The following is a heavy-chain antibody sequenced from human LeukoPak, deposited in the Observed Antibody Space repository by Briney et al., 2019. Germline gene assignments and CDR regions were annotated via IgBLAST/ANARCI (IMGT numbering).Heavy chain of an antibody. CDR3: ARIGSRHGYNWGDS. Sequence: GESLKISCKGSGYIFPNHWIGWVRQMPGKGLEWMGIIYPGDSSARYSPSFQGQVTMSVDKSVDTAYLQWSSLKASDSAMYYCARIGSRHGYNWGDSWGQGTLVTVSS. J-gene: IGHJ4*02. V-gene: IGHV5-51*01. D-gene: IGHD5-24*01. CDR1: GYIFPNHW. CDR2: IYPGDSSA.